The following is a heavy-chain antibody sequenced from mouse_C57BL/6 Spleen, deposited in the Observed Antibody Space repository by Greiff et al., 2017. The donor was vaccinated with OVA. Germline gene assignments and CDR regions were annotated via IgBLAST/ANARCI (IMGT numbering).Heavy chain of an antibody. V-gene: IGHV1-61*01. CDR2: IYPSDSET. Sequence: QVQLQQPGAELVRPGSSVKLSCKASGYTFTSYWMDWVKQRPGQGLEWIGNIYPSDSETHYNQKFKDKATLTVDKSSSTAYMQLSSLTSEDSAVYYCARGASWDVGYYFDYWGQGTTLTVSS. J-gene: IGHJ2*01. CDR1: GYTFTSYW. CDR3: ARGASWDVGYYFDY. D-gene: IGHD4-1*01.